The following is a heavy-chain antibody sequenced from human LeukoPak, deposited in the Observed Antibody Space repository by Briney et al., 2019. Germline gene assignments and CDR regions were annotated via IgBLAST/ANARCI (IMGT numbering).Heavy chain of an antibody. CDR2: FYTSGTT. J-gene: IGHJ5*01. D-gene: IGHD2/OR15-2a*01. Sequence: PSETLSLTCTVSGGSINSGHYYWSWIRQSAGKGLEWIGRFYTSGTTDYNPSLKSRVTISADTSKNQFSLKLRSVTAEDTAVYYCARDYGNSWFDSWGQGTLVTVSS. CDR1: GGSINSGHYY. CDR3: ARDYGNSWFDS. V-gene: IGHV4-61*02.